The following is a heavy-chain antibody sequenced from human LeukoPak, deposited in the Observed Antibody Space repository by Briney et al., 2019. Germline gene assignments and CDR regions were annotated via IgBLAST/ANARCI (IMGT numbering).Heavy chain of an antibody. J-gene: IGHJ1*01. Sequence: SVKVSCKASGYTFTSYYMHWVRQAPGQGLEWMGGIIPIFGTANYAQKFQGRVTITTDESTSTAYMELSSLRSEDTAVYYCAVYYDSSGYQHWGQGTLVTVSS. D-gene: IGHD3-22*01. V-gene: IGHV1-69*05. CDR3: AVYYDSSGYQH. CDR2: IIPIFGTA. CDR1: GYTFTSYY.